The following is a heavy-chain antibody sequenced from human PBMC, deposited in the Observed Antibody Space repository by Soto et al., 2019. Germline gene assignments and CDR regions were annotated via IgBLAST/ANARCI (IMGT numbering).Heavy chain of an antibody. J-gene: IGHJ6*02. D-gene: IGHD3-22*01. V-gene: IGHV1-18*01. CDR3: ARASLYDVCGNTINCRPHYYYGLDV. CDR2: ISVYNEDI. CDR1: DYTFTSCG. Sequence: ASVKVSCKASDYTFTSCGISWVRQAPGQGLKRIGWISVYNEDINYAQKFQGIVTMTTDTSTNTAYMELRSLRSEDTAVYFCARASLYDVCGNTINCRPHYYYGLDVWGQGTTVIFSS.